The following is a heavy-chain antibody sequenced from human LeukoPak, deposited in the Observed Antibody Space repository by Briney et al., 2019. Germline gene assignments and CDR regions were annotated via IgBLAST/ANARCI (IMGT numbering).Heavy chain of an antibody. J-gene: IGHJ4*02. V-gene: IGHV1-18*01. CDR2: ISAYNGNT. D-gene: IGHD2-15*01. CDR1: GYTFTSYG. Sequence: ASVKVSCKASGYTFTSYGISWVRQAPRQGLEWMGWISAYNGNTNYAQKLQGRVTMTTDTSTSTAYMELRSLRSDDTAVYYCARVYCSGGSCYRYFDYWGQGTLVTVSS. CDR3: ARVYCSGGSCYRYFDY.